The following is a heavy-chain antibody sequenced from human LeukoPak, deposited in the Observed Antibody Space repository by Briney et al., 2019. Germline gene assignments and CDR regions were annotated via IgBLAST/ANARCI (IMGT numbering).Heavy chain of an antibody. D-gene: IGHD3-10*01. J-gene: IGHJ4*02. V-gene: IGHV1-46*01. CDR3: ARAYGSVSYTLLFFDY. CDR2: INPSGGGT. CDR1: GYTFTSYY. Sequence: ASVKVSCKASGYTFTSYYMHWVRQAPGQGLECMGIINPSGGGTSYAQKFPGRVTMTRDTSTSTVYMELSSLRSEDTAVYYCARAYGSVSYTLLFFDYWGQGTLVTVSS.